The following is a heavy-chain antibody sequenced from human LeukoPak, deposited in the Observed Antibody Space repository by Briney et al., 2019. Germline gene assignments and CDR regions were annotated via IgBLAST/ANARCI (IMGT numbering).Heavy chain of an antibody. Sequence: PGGSLRLSCAASGFTFSSYGMHWVRQAPGKGLEWVAFIRYDGSNKYYADSVKGRFTISRDNSKNTLYLQMNSLRAEDTAVYYCARDLGIFGVVNYFDYWGRGTLVTVSS. CDR1: GFTFSSYG. CDR3: ARDLGIFGVVNYFDY. V-gene: IGHV3-30*02. J-gene: IGHJ4*02. CDR2: IRYDGSNK. D-gene: IGHD3-3*02.